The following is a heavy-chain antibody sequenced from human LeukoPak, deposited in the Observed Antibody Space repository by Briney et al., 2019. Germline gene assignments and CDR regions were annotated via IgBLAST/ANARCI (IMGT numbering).Heavy chain of an antibody. Sequence: PGGSLRLSCAASGFSFSDVWMSWVRQVPGKGLEWVGSIESKTDGGTTDYAADVKGRFTISRDDSTNTLYLQMNSLKSEDTAVYYCTTYGSGRKFDYWGQGILVTVSS. V-gene: IGHV3-15*04. CDR1: GFSFSDVW. D-gene: IGHD3-10*01. CDR2: IESKTDGGTT. CDR3: TTYGSGRKFDY. J-gene: IGHJ4*02.